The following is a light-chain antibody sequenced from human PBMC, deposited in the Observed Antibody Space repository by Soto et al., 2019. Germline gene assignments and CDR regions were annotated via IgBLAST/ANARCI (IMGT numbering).Light chain of an antibody. CDR2: GAS. J-gene: IGKJ1*01. CDR3: QQYGSSPPWT. V-gene: IGKV3-20*01. CDR1: QGISSR. Sequence: TQSPSSVSASVGDRVTITCRASQGISSRLAWYQQKPGQAPRLLIYGASSRATGIPDRFSGGGSGTDFTLTISRLEPEDFAVYYCQQYGSSPPWTFGQGTKVEIK.